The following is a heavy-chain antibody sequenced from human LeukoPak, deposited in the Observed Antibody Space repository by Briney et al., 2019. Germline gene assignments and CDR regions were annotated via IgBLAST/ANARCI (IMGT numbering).Heavy chain of an antibody. D-gene: IGHD6-19*01. CDR2: IYYSGST. CDR1: GGTISSYY. Sequence: SETLSLTCTVSGGTISSYYWSWIRQPPGKGLEWIGYIYYSGSTNYNPSLKSRVTISVDTSKNQFSLKLSSVTAADTAVYYCARDQPHSSGFKTGYFQHWGQGTLVTVSS. V-gene: IGHV4-59*01. J-gene: IGHJ1*01. CDR3: ARDQPHSSGFKTGYFQH.